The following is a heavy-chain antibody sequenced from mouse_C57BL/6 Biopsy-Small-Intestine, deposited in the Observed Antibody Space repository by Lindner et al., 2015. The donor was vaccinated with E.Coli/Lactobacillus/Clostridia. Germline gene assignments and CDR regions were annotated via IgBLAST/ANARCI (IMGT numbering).Heavy chain of an antibody. Sequence: QLESGPELVKPGASVKLSCKASGYTFTSYDINWVNQRPGQGLEWIGWISPRDGSTEYNEKFKGKATLTVDTSSSTAYMELHSLTSEDSAVYFCARYDYDGAYWGQGTLVTVSA. V-gene: IGHV1-85*01. CDR2: ISPRDGST. CDR3: ARYDYDGAY. CDR1: GYTFTSYD. J-gene: IGHJ3*01. D-gene: IGHD2-4*01.